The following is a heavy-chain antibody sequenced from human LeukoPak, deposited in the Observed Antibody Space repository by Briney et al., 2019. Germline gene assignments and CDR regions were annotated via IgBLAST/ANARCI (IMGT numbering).Heavy chain of an antibody. Sequence: SGTLSLTCEVSGGSISNSNWWTWVRQPPGKGLEWIGEIYHSGSTNYNPSLKNRVTISIDKSKNQFSLNLSSVTAADTAVYYCARGRGYTDYWGQGTLVTVSS. J-gene: IGHJ4*02. V-gene: IGHV4-4*02. D-gene: IGHD5-18*01. CDR2: IYHSGST. CDR3: ARGRGYTDY. CDR1: GGSISNSNW.